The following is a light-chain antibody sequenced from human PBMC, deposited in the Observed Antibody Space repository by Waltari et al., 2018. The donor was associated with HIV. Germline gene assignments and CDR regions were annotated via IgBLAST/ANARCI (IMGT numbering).Light chain of an antibody. Sequence: QSALTQPASVSGSPGQSITISGTGTSSDVGGYHYVSWYQQHPGKAPKLMIYEVSNRPSGVSNHFSGSKSGNTASLTISGLQAEDEADYYCSSYTSSSTWVFGGGTKLTVL. J-gene: IGLJ3*02. V-gene: IGLV2-14*01. CDR3: SSYTSSSTWV. CDR2: EVS. CDR1: SSDVGGYHY.